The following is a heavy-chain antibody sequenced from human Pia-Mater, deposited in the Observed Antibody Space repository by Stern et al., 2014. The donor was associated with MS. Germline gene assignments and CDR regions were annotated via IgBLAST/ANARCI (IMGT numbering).Heavy chain of an antibody. J-gene: IGHJ4*02. V-gene: IGHV3-7*01. D-gene: IGHD2-21*02. CDR2: IKQDGSEK. CDR3: AADTRAMTVFY. CDR1: GLTLSSYW. Sequence: MQLVQSGGGLVQPGGSLRLSCAASGLTLSSYWMSWVRQAPGQGLEWVANIKQDGSEKYYVDSVKGRFTITRDNAKNSLFLQMNSLRAEDTAVYYCAADTRAMTVFYWGQGTLVTVSS.